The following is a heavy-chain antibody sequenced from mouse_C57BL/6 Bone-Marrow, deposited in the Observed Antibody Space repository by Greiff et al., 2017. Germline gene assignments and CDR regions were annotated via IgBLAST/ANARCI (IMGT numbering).Heavy chain of an antibody. Sequence: VQLQQSGAELVKPGASVTLSCKASGYTFTSYWITWVKQRPGQGLEWIGDIYPGSGGTNYNEKFKSKATLTVDTSSSTAYMQLSSLTSEDSAVSYGARGLYPYCYFDVWGTGNAVTVSA. J-gene: IGHJ1*03. CDR2: IYPGSGGT. D-gene: IGHD2-12*01. CDR3: ARGLYPYCYFDV. CDR1: GYTFTSYW. V-gene: IGHV1-55*01.